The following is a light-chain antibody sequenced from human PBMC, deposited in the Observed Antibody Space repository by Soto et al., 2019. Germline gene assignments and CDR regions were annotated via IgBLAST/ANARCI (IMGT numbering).Light chain of an antibody. CDR3: SANTVSWTYV. Sequence: QSVLTQPAGVSGSPGQSITISCTGTRSDVGAYNFVSWHQQHPGKAPKLMIYNVYDRPSGISYRFPGSKSGNTASLTISGLQGGDEADFYSSANTVSWTYVFGTWTKATVL. CDR2: NVY. CDR1: RSDVGAYNF. V-gene: IGLV2-14*03. J-gene: IGLJ1*01.